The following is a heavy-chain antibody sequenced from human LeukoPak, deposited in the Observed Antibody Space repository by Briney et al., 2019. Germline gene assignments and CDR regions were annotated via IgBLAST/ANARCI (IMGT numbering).Heavy chain of an antibody. V-gene: IGHV4-59*01. CDR2: IYYSGST. J-gene: IGHJ4*02. Sequence: SETLSLTCTVSGGSISSYYWSWIRQPPGKGLEWIGYIYYSGSTNYHPSLKSRVTISVDTSKNQFSLKLSSVTAADTAVYYCAREASSLGYCSSTSCYLDYWGQGTLVTVSS. CDR1: GGSISSYY. CDR3: AREASSLGYCSSTSCYLDY. D-gene: IGHD2-2*01.